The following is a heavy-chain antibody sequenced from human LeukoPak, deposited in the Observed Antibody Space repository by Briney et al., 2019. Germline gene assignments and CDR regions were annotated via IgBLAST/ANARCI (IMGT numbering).Heavy chain of an antibody. J-gene: IGHJ5*02. V-gene: IGHV3-33*06. CDR1: GFTFSSYG. Sequence: GRSLRLSCAASGFTFSSYGMHWVRQAPGKGLEWVAVIWYDGSNKYYADSVKGRFTISRDDSENTLYLQMNSLRAEDTAVYYCAKDNGWFDPWGQGTLVTVSS. D-gene: IGHD2-8*01. CDR3: AKDNGWFDP. CDR2: IWYDGSNK.